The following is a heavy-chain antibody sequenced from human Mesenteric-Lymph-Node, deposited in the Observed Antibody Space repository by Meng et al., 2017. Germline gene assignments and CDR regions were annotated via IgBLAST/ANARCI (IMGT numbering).Heavy chain of an antibody. J-gene: IGHJ6*02. CDR3: ARAPYYDYVWGSYPQRYGMDV. CDR2: INHSGST. D-gene: IGHD3-16*02. CDR1: GGSFSGYY. V-gene: IGHV4-34*01. Sequence: SETLSLTCAVYGGSFSGYYWSWIRQPPGKGLEWIGEINHSGSTNYNPSPKSRVTISVDTSKNQFSLKLSSVTAADTAVYYCARAPYYDYVWGSYPQRYGMDVWGQGTTVTVSS.